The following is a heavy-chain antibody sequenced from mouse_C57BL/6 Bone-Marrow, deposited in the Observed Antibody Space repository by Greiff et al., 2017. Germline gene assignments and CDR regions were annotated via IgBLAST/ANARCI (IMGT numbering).Heavy chain of an antibody. V-gene: IGHV1-19*01. J-gene: IGHJ2*01. CDR2: INPYNGGT. CDR3: ARLYYGNYADY. Sequence: EVQLQQSGPVLAKPGASVKMSCKASGYTFTDYYMNWVKQSHGQSLEWIGVINPYNGGTSYNQKFKGKATFTVDKSSSTAYMELNSLTSEDSAVFSCARLYYGNYADYWGQGTTLTVSS. D-gene: IGHD2-1*01. CDR1: GYTFTDYY.